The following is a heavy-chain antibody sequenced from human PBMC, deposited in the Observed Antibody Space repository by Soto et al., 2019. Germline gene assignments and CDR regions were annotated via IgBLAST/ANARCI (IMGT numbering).Heavy chain of an antibody. CDR1: GYTFTSYG. Sequence: ASVKVSCKASGYTFTSYGISWVRQAPGQGLEWMGWISAYNGNTNYAQKLQGRVTMTTDTSTSTAYMELRSLRSDDTAVYYCATSPRAARDYYYYFGMDVWGQGTTVTVS. J-gene: IGHJ6*02. CDR3: ATSPRAARDYYYYFGMDV. D-gene: IGHD6-6*01. CDR2: ISAYNGNT. V-gene: IGHV1-18*01.